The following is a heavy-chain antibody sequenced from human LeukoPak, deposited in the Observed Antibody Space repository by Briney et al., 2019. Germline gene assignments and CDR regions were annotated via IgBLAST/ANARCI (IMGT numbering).Heavy chain of an antibody. V-gene: IGHV3-23*01. CDR3: AKDHRHCSGGSCYSSPHYYYYGMDV. Sequence: GGSLRLSCAASGFTFSSYAISWVRQAPGKGLEWVSAISGSGGSTYYADSVKGRFTISRDNSKNTLYLQMNSLRAEDTAVYYCAKDHRHCSGGSCYSSPHYYYYGMDVWGQGTTVTVSS. D-gene: IGHD2-15*01. CDR2: ISGSGGST. CDR1: GFTFSSYA. J-gene: IGHJ6*02.